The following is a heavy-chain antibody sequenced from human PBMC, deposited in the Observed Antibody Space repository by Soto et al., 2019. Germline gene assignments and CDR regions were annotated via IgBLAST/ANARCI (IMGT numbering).Heavy chain of an antibody. Sequence: ASVKVSCKASGYTFTSYYMHWVRQAPGQGLEWMGIINPSGGSTSYAQKFQGRVTMTRDTSTSTVYMELSSLRSEDTAVYYCARGPSLEWLLYGSVYYYYGMDAWGQGTTVTVSS. D-gene: IGHD3-3*01. CDR2: INPSGGST. J-gene: IGHJ6*02. CDR3: ARGPSLEWLLYGSVYYYYGMDA. CDR1: GYTFTSYY. V-gene: IGHV1-46*01.